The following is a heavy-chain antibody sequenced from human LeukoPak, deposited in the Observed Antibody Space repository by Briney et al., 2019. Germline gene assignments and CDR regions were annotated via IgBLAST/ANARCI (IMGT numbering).Heavy chain of an antibody. V-gene: IGHV3-23*01. CDR2: ISGSGGSP. J-gene: IGHJ4*02. Sequence: PGGSLRLSCAASGFTLSSYAMSWVRQAPGKGLEWVSAISGSGGSPYYADSVKGRFTISRDNSKNTLSLQMNSLRAEDTTVYYCAKRIAGDYWGQGTLVTVSS. CDR3: AKRIAGDY. D-gene: IGHD6-13*01. CDR1: GFTLSSYA.